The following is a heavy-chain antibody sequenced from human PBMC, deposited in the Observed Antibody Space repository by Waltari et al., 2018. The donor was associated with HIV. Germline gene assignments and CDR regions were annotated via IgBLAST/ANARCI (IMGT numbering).Heavy chain of an antibody. V-gene: IGHV3-48*01. CDR2: ISSSSSTI. Sequence: EVQLVESGGGLVQPGGSLRLSCAASGFPFRTYNLNWVRQVPGKGLEWVSYISSSSSTIYYADSVKGRFTISRDNAKNSLYLQMNSLRAEDTAVYYCARSLGGMDVWGQGTTVTVSS. J-gene: IGHJ6*02. CDR1: GFPFRTYN. D-gene: IGHD3-16*01. CDR3: ARSLGGMDV.